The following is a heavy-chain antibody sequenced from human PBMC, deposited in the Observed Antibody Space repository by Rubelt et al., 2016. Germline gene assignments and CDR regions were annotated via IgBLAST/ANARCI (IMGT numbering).Heavy chain of an antibody. CDR1: GGSISSDY. Sequence: QLRLQESGPGVVKPSETLSLTCTVSGGSISSDYWSWIRQPPGKGLEWLGYIYYSGSTNYNPSLKSRVTISVDTSKNQFSLKVSSVTAADTAVYYCARQSGNSRFDYWGQGTLVTVSS. CDR2: IYYSGST. V-gene: IGHV4-59*08. D-gene: IGHD3-3*01. J-gene: IGHJ4*02. CDR3: ARQSGNSRFDY.